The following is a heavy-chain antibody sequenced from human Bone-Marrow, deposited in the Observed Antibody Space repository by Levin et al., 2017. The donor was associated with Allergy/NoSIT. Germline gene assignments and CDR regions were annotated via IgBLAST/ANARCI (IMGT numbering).Heavy chain of an antibody. J-gene: IGHJ5*02. CDR3: AKDLIRVVAANWFDP. CDR2: ISGSGGST. Sequence: GGSLRLSCAASGFTFSSYAMSWVRQAPGKGLEWVSAISGSGGSTYYADSVKGRFTISRDNSKNTLYLQMNSLRAEDTAVYYCAKDLIRVVAANWFDPWGQGTLVTVSS. CDR1: GFTFSSYA. V-gene: IGHV3-23*01. D-gene: IGHD2-15*01.